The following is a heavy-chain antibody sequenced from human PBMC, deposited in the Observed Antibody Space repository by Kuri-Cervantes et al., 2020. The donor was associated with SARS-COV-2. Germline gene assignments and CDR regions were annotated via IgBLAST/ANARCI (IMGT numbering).Heavy chain of an antibody. D-gene: IGHD4-11*01. CDR1: GFTFSSYG. V-gene: IGHV3-30*18. Sequence: GGSLRLSCAASGFTFSSYGMHWVRQAPGKGLEWVAVISYDGSNKYYADSVKGRFTISRDNSKNTLYLQMNSLRAEDTAVYYCAKGGSWDYSNYEIYYYGMDVWGQGTTVTVYS. J-gene: IGHJ6*02. CDR2: ISYDGSNK. CDR3: AKGGSWDYSNYEIYYYGMDV.